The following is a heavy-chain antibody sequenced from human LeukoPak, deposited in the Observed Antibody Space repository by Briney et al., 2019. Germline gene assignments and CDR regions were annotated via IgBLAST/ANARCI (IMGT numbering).Heavy chain of an antibody. CDR1: GFTFDNYG. CDR2: IHWNGGRT. V-gene: IGHV3-20*04. D-gene: IGHD5-12*01. J-gene: IGHJ4*02. CDR3: ARGPSGYHNT. Sequence: GGSLRLSCAASGFTFDNYGINWVRQAPGKGLEWVSRIHWNGGRTGYADSVKGRFTISRDNAKNSLYLQMNSLRVEDTALYYCARGPSGYHNTGGQGTLVTVSS.